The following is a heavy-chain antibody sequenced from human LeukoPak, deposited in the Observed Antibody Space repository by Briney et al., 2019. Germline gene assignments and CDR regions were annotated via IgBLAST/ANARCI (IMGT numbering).Heavy chain of an antibody. CDR2: INHSGST. J-gene: IGHJ4*02. V-gene: IGHV4-34*01. D-gene: IGHD3-10*02. CDR1: GGSFSGYY. Sequence: PSETLSLTCAVYGGSFSGYYWSWIRQPPGKGLEWIGEINHSGSTNYNPSLKSRVTISVDTSKNQFSLKLSSVTAADTAVYYCARDETMFLFDYWGQGTLVTVSS. CDR3: ARDETMFLFDY.